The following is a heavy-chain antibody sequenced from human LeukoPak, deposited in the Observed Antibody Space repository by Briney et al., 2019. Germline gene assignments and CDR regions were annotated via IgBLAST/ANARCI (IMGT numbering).Heavy chain of an antibody. CDR1: GASITSGTYY. CDR3: ARGLGSMLRGGSNWFDP. J-gene: IGHJ5*02. Sequence: SETLSPTCTVSGASITSGTYYWGWIRQPAGKGLEYIGRIYTSGTTNYNPSVKSRVTISIDTSKNQFSLTLRSVTAADTALYYCARGLGSMLRGGSNWFDPWGQGTLVIVSS. D-gene: IGHD3-10*01. CDR2: IYTSGTT. V-gene: IGHV4-61*02.